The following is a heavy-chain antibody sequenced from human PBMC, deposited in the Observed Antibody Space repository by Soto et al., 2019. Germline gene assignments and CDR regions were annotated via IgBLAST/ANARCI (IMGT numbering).Heavy chain of an antibody. CDR1: GGSISNYY. D-gene: IGHD2-2*01. Sequence: SETLSLTCTVSGGSISNYYWSWIRQPPGKGLEWIGYIYYSGSTNYNPSLKSRVTISVDTSKNQFSLKLNSVTAADTAVYYCARRGCSSAGCPYYFDYWGQGTLVTVSS. CDR2: IYYSGST. V-gene: IGHV4-59*01. J-gene: IGHJ4*02. CDR3: ARRGCSSAGCPYYFDY.